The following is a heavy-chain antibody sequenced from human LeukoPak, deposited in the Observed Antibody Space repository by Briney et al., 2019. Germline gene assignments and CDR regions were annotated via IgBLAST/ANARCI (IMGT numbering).Heavy chain of an antibody. J-gene: IGHJ4*02. CDR1: GYSTSSGYY. D-gene: IGHD4-23*01. CDR2: IYHSGST. CDR3: ARGPRWYYYFDY. V-gene: IGHV4-38-2*02. Sequence: SETLSLTCTVSGYSTSSGYYWGWIRQPPGKGLEWIGSIYHSGSTYYNPSLKSRVTISVDTSKNQFSLKLSSVTAADTAVYYCARGPRWYYYFDYWGQGTLVTVSS.